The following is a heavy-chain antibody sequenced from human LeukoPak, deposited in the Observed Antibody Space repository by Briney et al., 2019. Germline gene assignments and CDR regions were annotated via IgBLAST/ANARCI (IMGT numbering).Heavy chain of an antibody. Sequence: GGSLRLSCAASGFTVSSNYMSWARQAPGKGLEWVSVIYSGGSTYYADSVKGRFTISRHNSKNTLYLQMNSLRAEDTAVYYCATTQETTAMVVMDVWGQGTTVTVSS. CDR2: IYSGGST. CDR1: GFTVSSNY. D-gene: IGHD5-18*01. V-gene: IGHV3-53*04. J-gene: IGHJ6*02. CDR3: ATTQETTAMVVMDV.